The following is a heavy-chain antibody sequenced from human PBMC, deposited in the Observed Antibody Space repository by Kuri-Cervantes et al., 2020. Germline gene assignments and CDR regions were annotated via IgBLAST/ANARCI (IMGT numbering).Heavy chain of an antibody. V-gene: IGHV4-34*01. CDR3: GRGLGYSYGSYYYYMDV. Sequence: SQTLSLTCAVYGGSFSGYYWSWIRQPPGKGLEWIVAINHRGSTHYNPSLKSRVTISVDTSKNQFSLKLSSVTAADTAVYYCGRGLGYSYGSYYYYMDVWGKGTTVTVSS. J-gene: IGHJ6*03. D-gene: IGHD5-18*01. CDR1: GGSFSGYY. CDR2: INHRGST.